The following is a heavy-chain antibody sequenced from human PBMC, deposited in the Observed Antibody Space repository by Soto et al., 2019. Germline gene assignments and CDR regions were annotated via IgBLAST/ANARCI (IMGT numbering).Heavy chain of an antibody. CDR3: ARNGARSDILSNYYSVTHA. V-gene: IGHV4-59*01. D-gene: IGHD3-9*01. J-gene: IGHJ6*02. CDR2: IYYSGST. CDR1: PGPIGSES. Sequence: PLAALFLPSTLFPGPIGSESWELVRAPPREGVEWIGYIYYSGSTNYNPSLKSRVTISVDTSKSQFSLKLSSVTAADTAVYYCARNGARSDILSNYYSVTHAWGHVATVPACS.